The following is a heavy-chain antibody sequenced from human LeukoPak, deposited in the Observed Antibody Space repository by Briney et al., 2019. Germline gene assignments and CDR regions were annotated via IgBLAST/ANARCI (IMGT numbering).Heavy chain of an antibody. CDR3: ARQAAAGTDY. CDR2: IDPSDSDS. Sequence: GESLKISFKGSGYSFTNFWINWVRQMPGKGLEWMGRIDPSDSDSNYSPSFQGHVTISADKSISTASLQWSSLKASDTAMYYCARQAAAGTDYWGQGTLVTVSS. V-gene: IGHV5-10-1*01. D-gene: IGHD6-13*01. CDR1: GYSFTNFW. J-gene: IGHJ4*02.